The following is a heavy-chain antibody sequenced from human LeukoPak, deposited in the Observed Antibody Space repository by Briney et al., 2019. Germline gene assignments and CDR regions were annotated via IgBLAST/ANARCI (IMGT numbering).Heavy chain of an antibody. V-gene: IGHV4-61*02. CDR3: ANQRSGYYYFDY. J-gene: IGHJ4*02. CDR1: GGSISSSSYY. CDR2: IYTSGST. Sequence: PSETLSLTCTVSGGSISSSSYYWGWIRQPAGKGLEWIGRIYTSGSTNYNPSLKSRVTISVDTSKNQFSLKLSSVTAADTAVYYCANQRSGYYYFDYWGQGTLVTVSS. D-gene: IGHD3-3*01.